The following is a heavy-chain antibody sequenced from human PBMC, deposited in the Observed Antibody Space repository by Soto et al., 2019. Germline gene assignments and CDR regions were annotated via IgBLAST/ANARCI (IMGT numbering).Heavy chain of an antibody. Sequence: SETLSLTCTVSGGSISSYYWSWIRQPAGKGLEWIGRIYTSGSTNYNPSLKSRVTMSVDTSKNQFSLKLSSVTAADTAVYYCARDDLGYGDYVGWFDPWGQGTLVTVSS. D-gene: IGHD4-17*01. CDR3: ARDDLGYGDYVGWFDP. CDR2: IYTSGST. CDR1: GGSISSYY. J-gene: IGHJ5*02. V-gene: IGHV4-4*07.